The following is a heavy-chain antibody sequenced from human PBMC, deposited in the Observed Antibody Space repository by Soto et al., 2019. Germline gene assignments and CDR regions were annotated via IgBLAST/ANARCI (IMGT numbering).Heavy chain of an antibody. Sequence: SLRLSCAASGFTFSSYGMHWVRQAPGKGLEWVAVIWYDGSNKYYADSVKGRFTISRDNSKNTLYLQMNSLRAEDTAVYYCARAGSAPTVTIFDYWGQGTLVTVSS. D-gene: IGHD4-17*01. J-gene: IGHJ4*02. CDR1: GFTFSSYG. V-gene: IGHV3-33*01. CDR3: ARAGSAPTVTIFDY. CDR2: IWYDGSNK.